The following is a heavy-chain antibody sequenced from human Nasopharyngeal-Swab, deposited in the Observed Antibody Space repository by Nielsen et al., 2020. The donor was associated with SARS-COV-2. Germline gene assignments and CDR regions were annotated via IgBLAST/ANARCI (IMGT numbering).Heavy chain of an antibody. CDR3: AKGHYDILTGSLYYYGMDV. CDR2: ISWNTRSI. D-gene: IGHD3-9*01. CDR1: GFTFDDYA. Sequence: SLQISCAASGFTFDDYAMHWVRQAPGKGQEWVSGISWNTRSIGYADSVKGRFTISRDNAKNSLYLQMNSLRAEDTALYYCAKGHYDILTGSLYYYGMDVWGQGTTVTVSS. V-gene: IGHV3-9*01. J-gene: IGHJ6*02.